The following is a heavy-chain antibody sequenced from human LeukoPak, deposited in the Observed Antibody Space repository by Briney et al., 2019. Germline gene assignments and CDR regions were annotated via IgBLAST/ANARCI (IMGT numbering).Heavy chain of an antibody. CDR3: ARNWNYGDY. Sequence: GGSLRLSCAASGFTFSSYAMHWVRQAPGKGLEYVSAISSNGGSTYYANSVKGRFTISRDKSKNTLYLQMGSLRPEDMAVYYCARNWNYGDYWGQGTLVTVSS. D-gene: IGHD1-7*01. V-gene: IGHV3-64*01. J-gene: IGHJ4*02. CDR1: GFTFSSYA. CDR2: ISSNGGST.